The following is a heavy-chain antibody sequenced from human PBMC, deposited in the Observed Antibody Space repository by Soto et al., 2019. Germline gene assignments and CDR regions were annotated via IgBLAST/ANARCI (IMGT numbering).Heavy chain of an antibody. J-gene: IGHJ6*02. CDR1: DGSISSSSYY. V-gene: IGHV4-39*01. Sequence: PSETLSLTCTVSDGSISSSSYYWGWIRQPPGKGLEWIGSIYYSGSTYYNPSLKSRVTISVDTSKNQFSLKLSSVTAADTAVYYCASPRSSSSWLGGLGYYYYGMDVWGQGTTVTVSS. D-gene: IGHD6-13*01. CDR3: ASPRSSSSWLGGLGYYYYGMDV. CDR2: IYYSGST.